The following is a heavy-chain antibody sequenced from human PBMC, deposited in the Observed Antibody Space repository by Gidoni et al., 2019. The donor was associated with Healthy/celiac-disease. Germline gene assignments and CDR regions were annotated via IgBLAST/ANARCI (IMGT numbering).Heavy chain of an antibody. D-gene: IGHD2-21*01. CDR3: ARAPYSSRALDI. CDR2: IYSGGIT. J-gene: IGHJ3*02. V-gene: IGHV3-53*02. Sequence: EVQLVETGGGLIQPGGSLGLSCAASGFTVSNNYMTWVRQAPGKGLAWVSIIYSGGITSYADSVKGRFTISRDNSKNTLYLQMENLRAEDTAVYYCARAPYSSRALDIWGQGTMVIVSS. CDR1: GFTVSNNY.